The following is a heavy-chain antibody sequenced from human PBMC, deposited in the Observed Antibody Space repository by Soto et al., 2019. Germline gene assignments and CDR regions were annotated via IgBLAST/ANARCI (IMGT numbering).Heavy chain of an antibody. J-gene: IGHJ4*02. V-gene: IGHV4-31*03. Sequence: SETLSLTCTVSGGSITSGTYYWSWLRQHPGKGLEWIGYIYYSVSTYYNPSLRSRVTISSDSSKNHFSLRLSSVTAADTAVYYCVRGSSSYQFDYWGQGALVTVSS. CDR1: GGSITSGTYY. CDR2: IYYSVST. CDR3: VRGSSSYQFDY. D-gene: IGHD6-6*01.